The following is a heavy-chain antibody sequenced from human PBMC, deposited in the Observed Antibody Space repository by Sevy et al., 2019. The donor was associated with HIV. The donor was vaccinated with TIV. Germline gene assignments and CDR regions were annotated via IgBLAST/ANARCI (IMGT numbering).Heavy chain of an antibody. Sequence: GGSLRLSCAASGFTFDDYAMHWVRQAPGKGLEWVSGISWNSGSIGYADSVKGRFTISRDNAKNSLYLQMNSLRAEDTTLYYCAKSGPPWGVATNFDYWGQGTLVTVSS. CDR1: GFTFDDYA. CDR3: AKSGPPWGVATNFDY. J-gene: IGHJ4*02. D-gene: IGHD5-12*01. V-gene: IGHV3-9*01. CDR2: ISWNSGSI.